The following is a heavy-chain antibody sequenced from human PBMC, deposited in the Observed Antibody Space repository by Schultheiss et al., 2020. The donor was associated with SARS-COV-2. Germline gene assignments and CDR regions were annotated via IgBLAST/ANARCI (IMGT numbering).Heavy chain of an antibody. J-gene: IGHJ5*02. D-gene: IGHD2-2*01. CDR1: GYGISSGYY. Sequence: SETLSLTCAVSGYGISSGYYWDWIRQPPGKGLEWIGYIYHSGSTYYNPSLKSRVTISVDTSKNQFSLKLSSVTAADTAFYYCARVVPAAMDEGPATFDPWGQGTLVTVSS. CDR2: IYHSGST. V-gene: IGHV4-38-2*01. CDR3: ARVVPAAMDEGPATFDP.